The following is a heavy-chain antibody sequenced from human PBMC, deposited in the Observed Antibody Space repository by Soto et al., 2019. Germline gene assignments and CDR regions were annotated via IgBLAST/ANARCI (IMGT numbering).Heavy chain of an antibody. Sequence: QVQLQESGPGLLKPSETLSLTCTISGGSVSTYYWSWIRQPPGKELEWIGLTSYSGNTNYNPSLKSRVAMAVDTSKNHFSLTLSSVTAADTAVYYCARDGGGPFDYWGQGTLVTVSS. CDR3: ARDGGGPFDY. CDR2: TSYSGNT. D-gene: IGHD3-16*01. J-gene: IGHJ4*02. CDR1: GGSVSTYY. V-gene: IGHV4-59*02.